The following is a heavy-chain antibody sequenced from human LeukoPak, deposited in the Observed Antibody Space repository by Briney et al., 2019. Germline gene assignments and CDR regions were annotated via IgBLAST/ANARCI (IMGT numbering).Heavy chain of an antibody. V-gene: IGHV3-21*01. Sequence: GGSLRLSCAASGFTFSSYSMNWVRQAPGKGLEWVSSISSSSGYIYYADSVKGRFTISRDNAKNSLYLQMNSLRAEDTAVYYCARAEDDFWSGYYSVDYWGQGTLVTVSS. CDR3: ARAEDDFWSGYYSVDY. CDR1: GFTFSSYS. D-gene: IGHD3-3*01. J-gene: IGHJ4*02. CDR2: ISSSSGYI.